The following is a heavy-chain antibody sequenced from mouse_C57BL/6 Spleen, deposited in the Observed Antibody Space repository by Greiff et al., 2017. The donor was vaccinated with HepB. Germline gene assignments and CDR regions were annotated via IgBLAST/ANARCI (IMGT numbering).Heavy chain of an antibody. J-gene: IGHJ2*01. CDR2: IDPSDSYT. D-gene: IGHD2-1*01. Sequence: QVQLQQPGAELVKPGASVKLSCKASGYTFTSYWMQWVKQRPGQGLEWIGEIDPSDSYTNYTQKFKGKATLTVDTSSSTAYMQLSSLTSADSAVYYCARLYYGNLYYFDYWGQGTTLTVSA. CDR1: GYTFTSYW. V-gene: IGHV1-50*01. CDR3: ARLYYGNLYYFDY.